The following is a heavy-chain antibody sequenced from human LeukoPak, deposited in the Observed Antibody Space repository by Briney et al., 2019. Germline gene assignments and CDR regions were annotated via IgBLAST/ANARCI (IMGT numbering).Heavy chain of an antibody. Sequence: GGSLRLSCAASGFTFSNYAMSWVRQAPEKGLEWVSAITGSGGNTYYADSVKGRFTISRDNSKNTVFLQMNSLRAEDTAVYYCAKWGDYDVLTGYYVSDYWGQGTLVTVSS. CDR3: AKWGDYDVLTGYYVSDY. CDR2: ITGSGGNT. J-gene: IGHJ4*02. D-gene: IGHD3-9*01. CDR1: GFTFSNYA. V-gene: IGHV3-23*01.